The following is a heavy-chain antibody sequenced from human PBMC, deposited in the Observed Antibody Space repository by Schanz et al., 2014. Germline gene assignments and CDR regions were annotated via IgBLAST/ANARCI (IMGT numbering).Heavy chain of an antibody. CDR1: GFTFSDYS. CDR3: ARELPGVVAFDV. CDR2: IRSSSTPI. J-gene: IGHJ3*01. Sequence: EVQLLESGGGWVQPGGSLRLSCAASGFTFSDYSMNWVRQAPGKGPEWVSYIRSSSTPIYYAGSVKGRFTISRDNAKNSLYLQMNNLRADDTAVYYCARELPGVVAFDVWGQGTMVTVSS. D-gene: IGHD7-27*01. V-gene: IGHV3-48*01.